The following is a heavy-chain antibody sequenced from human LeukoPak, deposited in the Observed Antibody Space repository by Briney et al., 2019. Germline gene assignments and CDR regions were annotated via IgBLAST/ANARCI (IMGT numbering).Heavy chain of an antibody. CDR2: IKTDGSEK. V-gene: IGHV3-7*01. CDR3: ASGNWNDRAFDI. Sequence: PGGSLRLSCAASGPPFSGYWMSWVRQAPGKGLEWVANIKTDGSEKYYVDSVKGRFTISRDNAKNSLYLQMNNLRVEDTAVYYCASGNWNDRAFDIWGQGTMVIVSS. D-gene: IGHD1-20*01. CDR1: GPPFSGYW. J-gene: IGHJ3*02.